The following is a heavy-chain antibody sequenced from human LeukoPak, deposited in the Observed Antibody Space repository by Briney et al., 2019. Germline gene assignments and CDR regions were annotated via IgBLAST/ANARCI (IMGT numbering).Heavy chain of an antibody. CDR3: TTGGGLLFDY. Sequence: PGGSLRLSCAASGFTFSNYGMHWVRQAPGKGLEWVAVIWYDGGNKYYADSVKGRFTISRDDSRNTLFLQMNSLKSEDTAVYYCTTGGGLLFDYWGQGTLVTVSS. CDR2: IWYDGGNK. D-gene: IGHD2-21*01. J-gene: IGHJ4*02. V-gene: IGHV3-33*01. CDR1: GFTFSNYG.